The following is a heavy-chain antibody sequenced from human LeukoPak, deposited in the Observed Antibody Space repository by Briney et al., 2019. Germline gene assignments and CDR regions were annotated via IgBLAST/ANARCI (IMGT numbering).Heavy chain of an antibody. CDR1: GYTFTGYY. J-gene: IGHJ4*02. CDR2: INPNSGGT. Sequence: ASVKVSCKASGYTFTGYYMHWVRQAPGQGLEWMGWINPNSGGTNYAQKFQGRVTMTRDTSISTAYMELSRLRSDDTAVYYCARDRSGRYYYDSSGYYDYWGQGTLVTVSS. D-gene: IGHD3-22*01. V-gene: IGHV1-2*02. CDR3: ARDRSGRYYYDSSGYYDY.